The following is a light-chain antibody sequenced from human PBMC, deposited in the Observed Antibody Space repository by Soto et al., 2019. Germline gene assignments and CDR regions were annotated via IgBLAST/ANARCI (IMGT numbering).Light chain of an antibody. J-gene: IGKJ2*01. CDR1: QSVSSSY. CDR3: QQHTSSPHMYT. CDR2: GAS. Sequence: EIVLTQSPGTLSLSPGERATLSCRASQSVSSSYLVWYQQKPGQAPRLLISGASSRATGIPDRFSGSGSGTDFTLTISRLEPEYFAVDYWQQHTSSPHMYTCGQGTKLEIK. V-gene: IGKV3-20*01.